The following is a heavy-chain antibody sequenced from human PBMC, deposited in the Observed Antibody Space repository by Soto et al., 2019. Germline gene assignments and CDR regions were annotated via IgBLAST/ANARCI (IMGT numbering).Heavy chain of an antibody. CDR2: INPSGGST. CDR3: ARGGALSGSYYGWFDP. V-gene: IGHV1-46*01. J-gene: IGHJ5*02. Sequence: QVQLVQSGAEVKKPGASVKVSCKASGYTFTSYYMHWVRQAPGQGLEWMGIINPSGGSTSYAQKLQGRFTLAMDKSTSTVHMEPSSLRFEETAVYYCARGGALSGSYYGWFDPWGQGTLVTVSS. CDR1: GYTFTSYY. D-gene: IGHD1-26*01.